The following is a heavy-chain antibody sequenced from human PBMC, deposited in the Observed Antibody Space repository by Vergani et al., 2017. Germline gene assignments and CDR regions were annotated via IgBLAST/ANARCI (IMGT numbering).Heavy chain of an antibody. Sequence: QVQLVESGGGVVQPGGSLRLSCAASGFTFSSYGMHWVRQAPGKGLEWVAFIRYDGSNKYYADSVKGRFTISRDNSKNPLYLQMNSLRAEDTAVYYCAKDRHYYGSGSYYRFYGMDVWGQGTTVTVSS. CDR2: IRYDGSNK. V-gene: IGHV3-30*02. J-gene: IGHJ6*02. CDR1: GFTFSSYG. D-gene: IGHD3-10*01. CDR3: AKDRHYYGSGSYYRFYGMDV.